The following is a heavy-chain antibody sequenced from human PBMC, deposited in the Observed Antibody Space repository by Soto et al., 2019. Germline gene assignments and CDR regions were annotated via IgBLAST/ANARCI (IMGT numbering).Heavy chain of an antibody. CDR3: ARVCEKVGINPYYFDL. CDR1: GYSIISYS. J-gene: IGHJ4*02. V-gene: IGHV1-18*01. Sequence: ASVKVSCKASGYSIISYSMSWVRQAPGQGLEWLGWISAYNGNTHFAQNVQGRVTVTTDTSTGTAYMELRGLRSDDTAMYYCARVCEKVGINPYYFDLWGQGTLVTVSS. D-gene: IGHD1-26*01. CDR2: ISAYNGNT.